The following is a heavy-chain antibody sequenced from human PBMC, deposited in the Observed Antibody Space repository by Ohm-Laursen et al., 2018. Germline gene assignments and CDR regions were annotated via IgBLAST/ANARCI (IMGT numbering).Heavy chain of an antibody. CDR3: AKSHGYDSSWYFDY. J-gene: IGHJ4*02. CDR1: GFTFSSQA. Sequence: GSLRLSCTAAGFTFSSQAMSWVRQAPGKGLEWVSTINGGGDYAYYADSVKGRFTISRDNSKNTLYLQMSSLRAEDTAVYYCAKSHGYDSSWYFDYWGQGTLVTVSS. CDR2: INGGGDYA. V-gene: IGHV3-23*01. D-gene: IGHD6-13*01.